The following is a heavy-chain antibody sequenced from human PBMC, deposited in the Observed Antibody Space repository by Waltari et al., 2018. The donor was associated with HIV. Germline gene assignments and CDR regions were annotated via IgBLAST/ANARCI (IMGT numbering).Heavy chain of an antibody. J-gene: IGHJ4*02. CDR2: INPDNGGT. V-gene: IGHV1-2*02. CDR1: GSTFTGYY. D-gene: IGHD2-15*01. Sequence: QVQLVQSGAEVKKPGASVKISCKASGSTFTGYYLLWVRQAPGQGLEWMGWINPDNGGTKYAQKFQGRVTMTRDTSISTAYMELSRLRSDDTAVYYCARDICNGGSCYSYYFDYWGQGTLVTVSS. CDR3: ARDICNGGSCYSYYFDY.